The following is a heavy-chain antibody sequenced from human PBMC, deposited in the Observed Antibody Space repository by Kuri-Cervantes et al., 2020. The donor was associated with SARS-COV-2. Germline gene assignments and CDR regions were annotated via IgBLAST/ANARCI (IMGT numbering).Heavy chain of an antibody. J-gene: IGHJ3*02. D-gene: IGHD2-2*02. CDR3: AKNRGDCSSTSCYIGSAFDI. V-gene: IGHV3-30-3*02. CDR1: GFTFSSYA. Sequence: GGSLRLSCAASGFTFSSYAMHWVRQAPGKGLEWVAVISYDGSNKYYADSVKGRFTISRDNSKNTLYLQMNSLRAEDTAVYYCAKNRGDCSSTSCYIGSAFDIWGQGTMVTVSS. CDR2: ISYDGSNK.